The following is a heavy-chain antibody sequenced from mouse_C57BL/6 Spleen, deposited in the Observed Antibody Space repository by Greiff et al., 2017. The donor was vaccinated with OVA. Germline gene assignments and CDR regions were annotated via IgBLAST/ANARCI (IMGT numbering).Heavy chain of an antibody. CDR3: ARGGPTHFDY. V-gene: IGHV1-61*01. CDR2: IYPSDSET. CDR1: GYTFTSYW. Sequence: QVQLQQPGAELVRPGSSVKLSCKASGYTFTSYWMDWVKQRPGQGLEWIGNIYPSDSETHYNQKFKDKATLTVDKSSSTAYMQLSSLTSEDSAVYYCARGGPTHFDYWGQGTTLTVSS. J-gene: IGHJ2*01.